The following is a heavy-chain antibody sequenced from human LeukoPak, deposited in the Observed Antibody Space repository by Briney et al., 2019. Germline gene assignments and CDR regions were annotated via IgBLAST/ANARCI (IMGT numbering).Heavy chain of an antibody. CDR1: GFTFSSYA. CDR3: AREFRDTAMAY. J-gene: IGHJ4*02. CDR2: IASDGSST. D-gene: IGHD5-18*01. Sequence: GGSLRLSCAASGFTFSSYAMSWVRQAPGKGLVWVSRIASDGSSTTYADSVKGRFSISRDNAKNTLYLQMNSLRAEDTAVYYCAREFRDTAMAYWGQGTLVTVSS. V-gene: IGHV3-74*01.